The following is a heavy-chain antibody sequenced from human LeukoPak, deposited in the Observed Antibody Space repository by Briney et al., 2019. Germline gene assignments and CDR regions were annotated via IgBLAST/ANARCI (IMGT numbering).Heavy chain of an antibody. D-gene: IGHD3-16*01. J-gene: IGHJ4*02. V-gene: IGHV3-74*01. CDR2: INEDATTI. CDR3: VRDLVFVWTPGDDFDF. Sequence: GGSLRLSCAASRIAFSAYWMHWVRQAPGKGLEWVARINEDATTISYADSVKGRFIISRDNTKKSLYLQMNNLSAEDTAVYYCVRDLVFVWTPGDDFDFWGQGTLVIVSS. CDR1: RIAFSAYW.